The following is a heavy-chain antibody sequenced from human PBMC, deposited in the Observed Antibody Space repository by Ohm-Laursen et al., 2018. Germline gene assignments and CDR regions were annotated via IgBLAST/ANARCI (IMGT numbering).Heavy chain of an antibody. Sequence: SLRLSCAASGFTFSSYGMHWVRQAPGKGLEWVAVISYDGSNKYYADSVKGRFTISRDNSKNTLYLQMNSLRAEDTAVYYCAKGDSMIVADDAFDIWGQGTTVTVSS. D-gene: IGHD3-22*01. V-gene: IGHV3-30*18. J-gene: IGHJ3*02. CDR2: ISYDGSNK. CDR3: AKGDSMIVADDAFDI. CDR1: GFTFSSYG.